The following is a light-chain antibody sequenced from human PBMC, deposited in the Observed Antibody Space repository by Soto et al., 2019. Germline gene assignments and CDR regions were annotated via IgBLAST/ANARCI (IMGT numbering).Light chain of an antibody. J-gene: IGKJ5*01. CDR3: QQYNSYTIT. CDR2: DAS. CDR1: QSISSW. Sequence: DIQMTQSPSTLSASVGDRVTITCRASQSISSWLAWYQQKPGKAPKLLIYDASSLESGVPSRFSGSGSGTEFTLTISSLQPDDLATYYCQQYNSYTITFGQGTRIAIK. V-gene: IGKV1-5*01.